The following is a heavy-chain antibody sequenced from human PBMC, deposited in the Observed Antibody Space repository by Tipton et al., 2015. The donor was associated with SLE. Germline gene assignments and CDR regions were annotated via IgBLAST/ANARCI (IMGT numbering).Heavy chain of an antibody. CDR3: AREWVDTAMVSFDY. D-gene: IGHD5-18*01. CDR2: IYYSGCT. CDR1: GGSISSHY. V-gene: IGHV4-59*11. J-gene: IGHJ4*02. Sequence: TLSLTCTVSGGSISSHYWSWIRQPPGKGLEWIGYIYYSGCTNYNPSLKSRVTISVDTSKNQFSLKLSSVTAADTAVYYCAREWVDTAMVSFDYWGQSTLVTVSS.